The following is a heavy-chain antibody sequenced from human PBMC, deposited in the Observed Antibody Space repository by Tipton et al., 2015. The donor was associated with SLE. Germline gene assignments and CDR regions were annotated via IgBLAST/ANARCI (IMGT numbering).Heavy chain of an antibody. CDR1: GGSVIGYY. Sequence: TLSLTCAVNGGSVIGYYWSWIRQPPGKGLEWIGYIYYSGSTNYNPSLKSRVTISVDTSKNQFSLKLSSVTAADTAVYYCARDLYGGATRLDYWGHGTLVTVSS. V-gene: IGHV4-59*02. CDR3: ARDLYGGATRLDY. J-gene: IGHJ4*01. CDR2: IYYSGST. D-gene: IGHD1-26*01.